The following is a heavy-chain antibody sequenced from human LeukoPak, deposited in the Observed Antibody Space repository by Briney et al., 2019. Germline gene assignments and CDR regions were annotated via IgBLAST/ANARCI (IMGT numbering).Heavy chain of an antibody. CDR3: TRPQWFGELLPSWD. Sequence: GGSLRLSCAASGFTFSSYAMSWVRQAPGKGLEWVGFIRSKAYGGTTEYAASVKGRFTISRDDSKSIAYLQMNSLKTEDTAVYYCTRPQWFGELLPSWDWGQGTLVTVSS. CDR2: IRSKAYGGTT. D-gene: IGHD3-10*01. J-gene: IGHJ4*02. CDR1: GFTFSSYA. V-gene: IGHV3-49*04.